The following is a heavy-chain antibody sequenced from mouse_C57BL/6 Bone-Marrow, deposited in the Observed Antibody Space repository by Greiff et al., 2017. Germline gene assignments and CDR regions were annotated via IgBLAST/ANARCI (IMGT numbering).Heavy chain of an antibody. D-gene: IGHD2-5*01. J-gene: IGHJ1*03. CDR3: ARPYSNYVWYFDV. CDR1: GFTFSDYG. V-gene: IGHV5-17*01. Sequence: EVKLMESGGGLVKPGGSLKLSCAASGFTFSDYGMHWVRQAPEKGLEWVAYISSGSSTICADTVKGRFTISRDNAKNTLFLQMTSLRSEDTAMYYCARPYSNYVWYFDVWGTGTTVTVSS. CDR2: ISSGSSTI.